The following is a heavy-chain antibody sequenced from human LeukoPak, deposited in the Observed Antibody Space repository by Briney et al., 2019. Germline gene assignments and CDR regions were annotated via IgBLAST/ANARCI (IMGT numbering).Heavy chain of an antibody. CDR2: IYYSGST. CDR1: GGSISSYY. D-gene: IGHD6-13*01. Sequence: PSETLSLTCTVPGGSISSYYWNWIRQPPGKGLEWIGFIYYSGSTNYNPSLQSRVTMSVDTSKNQLSLKLSSVTAADTAMYYCARHKEQLDPFDYWGQGTLVTVSS. CDR3: ARHKEQLDPFDY. J-gene: IGHJ4*02. V-gene: IGHV4-59*08.